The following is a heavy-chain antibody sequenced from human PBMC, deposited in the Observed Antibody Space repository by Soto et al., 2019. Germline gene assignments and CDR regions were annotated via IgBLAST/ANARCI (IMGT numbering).Heavy chain of an antibody. J-gene: IGHJ5*02. CDR2: ISGSGGST. CDR1: GFTFSSYA. Sequence: GGSLSLSCAASGFTFSSYAMSWVRQAPGKGLEWVSAISGSGGSTYYADSVKGRFTISRDNSKNTLYLQMNSLRAEDTAVYYCPKDKRFGSRGWFDPWGQGTLVTVSS. D-gene: IGHD3-3*01. V-gene: IGHV3-23*01. CDR3: PKDKRFGSRGWFDP.